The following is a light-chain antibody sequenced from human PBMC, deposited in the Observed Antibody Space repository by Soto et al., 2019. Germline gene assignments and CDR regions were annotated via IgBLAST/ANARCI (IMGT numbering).Light chain of an antibody. CDR1: QSVSSY. CDR3: QQRSNWPPYT. CDR2: DAS. J-gene: IGKJ2*01. Sequence: EIVLTQSPATLSLSPGERATLSCRASQSVSSYLAWYQQKPGQAPRLLSYDASNRATGIPARFSGSGSGTDFSVTISSLEPEDFAVYYCQQRSNWPPYTFGQGTKLEIK. V-gene: IGKV3-11*01.